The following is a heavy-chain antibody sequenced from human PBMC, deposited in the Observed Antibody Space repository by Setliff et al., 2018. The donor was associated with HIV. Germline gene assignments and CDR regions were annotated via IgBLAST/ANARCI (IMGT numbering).Heavy chain of an antibody. J-gene: IGHJ4*02. D-gene: IGHD3-22*01. Sequence: SETLSLTCNVSGDSISSGRYFWTWIRQPPGKGLAWIGYISDSGSTNYNPSLKSWVTISVDTSKNQFSLKLTSVTAADTAVYYCARDTPTMYYHDSSGYYPDFWGQGKLVTVSS. V-gene: IGHV4-61*01. CDR1: GDSISSGRYF. CDR2: ISDSGST. CDR3: ARDTPTMYYHDSSGYYPDF.